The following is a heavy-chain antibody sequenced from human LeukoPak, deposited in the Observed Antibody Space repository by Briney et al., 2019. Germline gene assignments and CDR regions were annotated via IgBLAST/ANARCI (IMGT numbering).Heavy chain of an antibody. V-gene: IGHV3-11*01. CDR1: GFTFSDYY. CDR3: AREANVGDYYDSSGYVGY. CDR2: ISSSGSTI. Sequence: GGSLRLSCAASGFTFSDYYMSWIRQAPGKGLEWVSYISSSGSTIYYADSVNGRFTISRDNAKNSLYLQMNSLRAEDTAVYYCAREANVGDYYDSSGYVGYWGQGTLVTVSS. D-gene: IGHD3-22*01. J-gene: IGHJ4*02.